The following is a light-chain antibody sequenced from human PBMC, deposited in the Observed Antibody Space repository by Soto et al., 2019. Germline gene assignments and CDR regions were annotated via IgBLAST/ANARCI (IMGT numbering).Light chain of an antibody. CDR3: QPYSNWPLT. V-gene: IGKV3-15*01. J-gene: IGKJ4*01. CDR2: DTS. Sequence: EVVMRQSPATLSVSPGAGATLSCRASQGIGDTLPWYHHKPGQTPRLLIYDTSTRATGVPTRFSGSRSGAEVTLTINSLQSEDFAVYYCQPYSNWPLTFGGGTKVEIK. CDR1: QGIGDT.